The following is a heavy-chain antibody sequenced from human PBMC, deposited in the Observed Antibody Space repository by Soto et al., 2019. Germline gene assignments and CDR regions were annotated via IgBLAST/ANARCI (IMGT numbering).Heavy chain of an antibody. CDR2: ISYDGSNK. Sequence: GGSRRLSCAASGLTFSSYGMHWVRQAPGKGLEWVAVISYDGSNKYYADSVKGRFTISRDNSKNTLYLQMNSLRAEDTAVYYCAKDLGSGAIQLWSFLSYYYYGMDVWGQGTTVTVSS. V-gene: IGHV3-30*18. J-gene: IGHJ6*02. D-gene: IGHD5-18*01. CDR1: GLTFSSYG. CDR3: AKDLGSGAIQLWSFLSYYYYGMDV.